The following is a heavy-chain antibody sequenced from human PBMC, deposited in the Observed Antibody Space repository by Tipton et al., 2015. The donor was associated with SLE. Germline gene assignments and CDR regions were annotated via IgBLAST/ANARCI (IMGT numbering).Heavy chain of an antibody. D-gene: IGHD1-1*01. V-gene: IGHV5-51*01. CDR3: ARRMVERYVSRNYYGMDV. CDR2: IYPADSDT. J-gene: IGHJ6*02. CDR1: GYNFATYW. Sequence: QSGPEVKRPGESLKISCKASGYNFATYWIGWVRLVPGKGLEWMGGIYPADSDTRYNPSFRGQVTISAVMSISTAYLQWSSLQASDTAIYYCARRMVERYVSRNYYGMDVWGPGTTVIVSS.